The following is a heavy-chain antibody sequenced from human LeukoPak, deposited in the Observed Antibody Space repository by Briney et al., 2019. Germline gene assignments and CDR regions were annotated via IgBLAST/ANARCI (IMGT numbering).Heavy chain of an antibody. CDR3: AREVGDSSGYYYHYFDY. J-gene: IGHJ4*02. Sequence: SVKVSCKASGGTFSSYAISWVRQAPGQGLEWMGGIIPIFGTANYAQKFQGRVTITTDESTSTAYMELSSLRSEDTAVYYCAREVGDSSGYYYHYFDYWGQGTLFTVSS. D-gene: IGHD3-22*01. CDR1: GGTFSSYA. V-gene: IGHV1-69*05. CDR2: IIPIFGTA.